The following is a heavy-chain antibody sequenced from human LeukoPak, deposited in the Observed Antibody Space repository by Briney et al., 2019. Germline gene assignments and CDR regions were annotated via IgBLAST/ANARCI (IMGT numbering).Heavy chain of an antibody. Sequence: PGGSLRLSCAASGFTFSSYEMNWVRQAPGKGLEWVSYISSSGSTIYYADSVKGRFTISRDNAKNSLYLQMNSLRAEDTAVYYCARDEYYYDSSGYSYFDYWGQGTLVTVSS. CDR3: ARDEYYYDSSGYSYFDY. J-gene: IGHJ4*02. D-gene: IGHD3-22*01. CDR1: GFTFSSYE. V-gene: IGHV3-48*03. CDR2: ISSSGSTI.